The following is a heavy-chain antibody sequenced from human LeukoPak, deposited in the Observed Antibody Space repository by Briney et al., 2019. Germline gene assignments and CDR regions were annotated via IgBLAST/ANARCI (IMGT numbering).Heavy chain of an antibody. CDR2: IKHDGSEQ. CDR3: ARVPVVGAYYYGMDV. J-gene: IGHJ6*02. Sequence: PGGSLRLSCAASGFIFTSNRMNWVRQAPGKGLEWVANIKHDGSEQIYVDSVKGRFTISRDNAKDSVYLQMNSLRAEDTAVYYCARVPVVGAYYYGMDVWGQGTAVTVSS. V-gene: IGHV3-7*01. D-gene: IGHD2-2*01. CDR1: GFIFTSNR.